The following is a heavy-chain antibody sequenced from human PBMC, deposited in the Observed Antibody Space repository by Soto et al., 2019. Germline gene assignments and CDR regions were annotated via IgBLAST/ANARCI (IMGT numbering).Heavy chain of an antibody. CDR1: GGSFSGYY. CDR3: ARGQLHRMVVAATHAGYYYYGMDV. V-gene: IGHV4-34*01. CDR2: INHSGST. D-gene: IGHD2-15*01. Sequence: SETLSLTCAVYGGSFSGYYWSWIRQPPGKGLEWIGEINHSGSTNYNPSLKSRVTISVDTSKNQFSLKLSSVTAADTAVYYCARGQLHRMVVAATHAGYYYYGMDVWGQGTTVTVSS. J-gene: IGHJ6*02.